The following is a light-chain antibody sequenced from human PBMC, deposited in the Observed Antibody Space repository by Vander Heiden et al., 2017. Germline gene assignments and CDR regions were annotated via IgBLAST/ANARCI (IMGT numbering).Light chain of an antibody. J-gene: IGLJ2*01. Sequence: QSVLTLPPSASGSPGHRVTISCSGSSSNIGSKYVYWYQQLPGTAPKLLIYRNNQRPSGVPDRFSGSKSGTSASPATSGLRSEDEADDYCAAWDDSLSGLRVFGGGTKLTVL. CDR1: SSNIGSKY. V-gene: IGLV1-47*01. CDR3: AAWDDSLSGLRV. CDR2: RNN.